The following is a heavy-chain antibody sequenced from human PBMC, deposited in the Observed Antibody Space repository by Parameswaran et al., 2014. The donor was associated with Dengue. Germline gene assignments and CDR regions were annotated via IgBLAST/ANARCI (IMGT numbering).Heavy chain of an antibody. CDR2: ISGSGGST. J-gene: IGHJ6*02. Sequence: VRQMPGKGLEWVSAISGSGGSTYYADSVKGRFTISRDNSKNTLYLQMNSLRAEDTAVYYCAKEEDYGDYAYYYGMDVWGQGTTVTVSS. D-gene: IGHD4-17*01. V-gene: IGHV3-23*01. CDR3: AKEEDYGDYAYYYGMDV.